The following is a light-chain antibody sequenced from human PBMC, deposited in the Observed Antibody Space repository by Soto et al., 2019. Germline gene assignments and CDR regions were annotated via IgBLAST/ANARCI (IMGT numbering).Light chain of an antibody. CDR2: DAS. V-gene: IGKV3-11*01. J-gene: IGKJ1*01. CDR3: QQRRNWPGT. CDR1: QSVSSS. Sequence: EIVLTQSPATLCLSPGERATLSCRASQSVSSSLAWYQQKPGQAPRLLIYDASNRATGIPDRFSGSGSGTDFTLTISSLEPEDFAVYYCQQRRNWPGTFGQGTKVDIK.